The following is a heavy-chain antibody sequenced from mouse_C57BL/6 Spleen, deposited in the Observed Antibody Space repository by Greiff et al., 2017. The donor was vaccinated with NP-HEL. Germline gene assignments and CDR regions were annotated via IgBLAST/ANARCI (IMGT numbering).Heavy chain of an antibody. CDR3: ARSGGPYYSNYGYFDV. V-gene: IGHV1-64*01. CDR1: GYTFTSYW. D-gene: IGHD2-5*01. CDR2: IHPNSGST. Sequence: QVQLQQPGAELVKPGASVKLSCKASGYTFTSYWMHWVKQRPGQGLEWIGMIHPNSGSTNYTEKFKSKATLTVDKSSSTAYMQLSSQTSEDSAVYYCARSGGPYYSNYGYFDVWGTGTTVTVSS. J-gene: IGHJ1*03.